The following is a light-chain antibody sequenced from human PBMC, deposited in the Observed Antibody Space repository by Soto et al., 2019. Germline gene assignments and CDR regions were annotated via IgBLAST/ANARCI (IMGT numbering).Light chain of an antibody. CDR3: QQRSNWLLT. Sequence: EIVVTQAPATLSLSPGERATRSCRASQSVSSYLAWYQQKPGQAPRVLIYDASNRATGIPARFSGSGSGTDVTLPISSLEPEDFAVYYCQQRSNWLLTFGGGTKVEIK. CDR1: QSVSSY. V-gene: IGKV3-11*01. J-gene: IGKJ4*01. CDR2: DAS.